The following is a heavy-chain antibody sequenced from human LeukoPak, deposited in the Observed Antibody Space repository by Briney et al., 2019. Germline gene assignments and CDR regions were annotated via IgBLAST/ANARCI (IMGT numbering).Heavy chain of an antibody. D-gene: IGHD6-19*01. V-gene: IGHV3-21*01. CDR3: ARDLRCSSGWYDY. J-gene: IGHJ4*02. CDR2: ISSSSSYI. CDR1: GFTFSSYT. Sequence: PGGSLRLSCADSGFTFSSYTMNWVRQAPGKGLEWVSSISSSSSYIYYADSVKGRFTISRDNAKNSLYLQMNSLRAEDTAVYYCARDLRCSSGWYDYWGPGTLVTVSS.